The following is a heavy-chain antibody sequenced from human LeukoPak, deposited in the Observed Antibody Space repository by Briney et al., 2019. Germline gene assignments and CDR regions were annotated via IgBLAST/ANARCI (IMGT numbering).Heavy chain of an antibody. CDR2: IYSGGST. CDR3: AREVAVAGTFDY. D-gene: IGHD6-19*01. J-gene: IGHJ4*02. CDR1: RFTVSSNY. Sequence: PGGSLRLSCAASRFTVSSNYMSWVRQAPGKGLEWVSVIYSGGSTYYADSVKGRFTISRDNSKNTLYLQMNSLRAEDTAVYYCAREVAVAGTFDYWGQGTLVTVSS. V-gene: IGHV3-53*01.